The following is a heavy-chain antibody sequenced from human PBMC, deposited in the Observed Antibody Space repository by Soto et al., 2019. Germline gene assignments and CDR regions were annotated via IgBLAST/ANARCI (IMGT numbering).Heavy chain of an antibody. Sequence: PSETLSLTCAVSGGSISSGGYSWSWIRQPPGKGLEWIGYIYHSGSTYYNPSLKSRVTISVDRSKNQFSLKLSSVTAADTAAYYCARHYYDSSGYPSWFDPWGQGTLVTVS. CDR1: GGSISSGGYS. J-gene: IGHJ5*02. D-gene: IGHD3-22*01. CDR2: IYHSGST. V-gene: IGHV4-30-2*01. CDR3: ARHYYDSSGYPSWFDP.